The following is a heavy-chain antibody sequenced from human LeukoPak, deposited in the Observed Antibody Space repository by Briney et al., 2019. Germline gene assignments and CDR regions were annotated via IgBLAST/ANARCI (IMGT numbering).Heavy chain of an antibody. V-gene: IGHV1-2*02. CDR3: ARDPRPNCSSTSCYYDYYYYYMDV. D-gene: IGHD2-2*01. Sequence: GASVKVSCKASGYTFTGYYMHWVRQAPGQGLGWMGWINPNSGGTNYAQKLQGRVTMTRDTSISTVYMELTRLRSDDTAVYYCARDPRPNCSSTSCYYDYYYYYMDVWGKGTTVTVSS. CDR2: INPNSGGT. CDR1: GYTFTGYY. J-gene: IGHJ6*03.